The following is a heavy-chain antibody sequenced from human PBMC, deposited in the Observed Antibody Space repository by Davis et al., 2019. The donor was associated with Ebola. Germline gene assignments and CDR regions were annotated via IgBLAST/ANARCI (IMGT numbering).Heavy chain of an antibody. CDR2: IRGSGGTT. CDR3: AKGGYGDYIWGSYRWYYYGMDV. CDR1: GFTFISYS. J-gene: IGHJ6*02. V-gene: IGHV3-23*01. Sequence: SLKLSCAASGFTFISYSMYWLRQAPGQVLESVLAIRGSGGTTFYAHSVKGRFTISRHNSKNTLYLQMNSLRAEDTAVSYCAKGGYGDYIWGSYRWYYYGMDVWGQGTTVTVSS. D-gene: IGHD3-16*02.